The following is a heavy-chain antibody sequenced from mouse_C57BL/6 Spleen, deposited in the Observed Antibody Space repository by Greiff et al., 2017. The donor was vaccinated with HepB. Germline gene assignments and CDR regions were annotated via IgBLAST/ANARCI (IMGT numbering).Heavy chain of an antibody. V-gene: IGHV1-61*01. J-gene: IGHJ4*01. Sequence: QVQLQQPGAELVRPGSSVKLSCKASGYTFTSYWMDWVKQRPGQGLEWIGNIYPSDSETHYNQKFKDKATLTVDKSSSTAYMQLSSLTSEDSAVYYCARRFTNFYYDGRDAMDYWGQGTSVTVSS. D-gene: IGHD1-1*01. CDR3: ARRFTNFYYDGRDAMDY. CDR1: GYTFTSYW. CDR2: IYPSDSET.